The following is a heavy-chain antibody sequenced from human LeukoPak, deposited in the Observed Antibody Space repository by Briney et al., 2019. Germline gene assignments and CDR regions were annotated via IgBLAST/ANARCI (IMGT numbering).Heavy chain of an antibody. CDR1: GFTFSSYE. D-gene: IGHD3-10*01. CDR2: ISSSGSTI. Sequence: GGSLRLSCAASGFTFSSYEMNWVRQAPGKGLEWVSYISSSGSTIYYADSVKGRFTISRDNAKNSLYLQMNSLRAEDTAVYYCARDQSYYGSGRCSDYWGQGTLVTVSS. J-gene: IGHJ4*02. CDR3: ARDQSYYGSGRCSDY. V-gene: IGHV3-48*03.